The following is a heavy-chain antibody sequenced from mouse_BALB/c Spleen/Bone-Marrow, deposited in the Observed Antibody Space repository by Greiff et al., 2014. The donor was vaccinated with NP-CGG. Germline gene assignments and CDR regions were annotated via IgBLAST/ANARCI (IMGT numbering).Heavy chain of an antibody. J-gene: IGHJ4*01. V-gene: IGHV14-3*02. CDR2: IDPANGNT. CDR3: ARWEYYAMDY. CDR1: GFNIKDTY. Sequence: EVQVVESGAELVKPGASVKLSCTASGFNIKDTYMHWVKQRPEQGLEWIGRIDPANGNTKYDPKFQGKATITADTSSNTAYQQLSSLTSEDTAVYYCARWEYYAMDYWGQGTSVTVSS. D-gene: IGHD4-1*01.